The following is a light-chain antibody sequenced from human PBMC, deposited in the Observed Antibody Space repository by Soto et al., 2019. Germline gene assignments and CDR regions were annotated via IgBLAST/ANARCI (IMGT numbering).Light chain of an antibody. V-gene: IGKV3-20*01. Sequence: ENLLTQSPCTLSLSPVERSTLSCMAIQSVRTKYLAWYQQKPGQAPRLLIYGTSNGTSSRATGIPDRFSGSGSGTDFALTISRLEPEDFAVYYCQQYGSSPWTFGQGTRWIS. CDR2: GTSNGTS. CDR1: QSVRTKY. J-gene: IGKJ1*01. CDR3: QQYGSSPWT.